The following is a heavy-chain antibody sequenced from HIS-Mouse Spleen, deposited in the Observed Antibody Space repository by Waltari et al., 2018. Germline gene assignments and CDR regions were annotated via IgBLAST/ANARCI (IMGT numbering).Heavy chain of an antibody. CDR3: AREPHLQLELAFDI. V-gene: IGHV4-38-2*02. D-gene: IGHD1-1*01. Sequence: QVQLQESSPGLVKPSETLSLTCTVSGYSISSGYSWGWIRQPPGKGLEWIGSIYHSGSTYYNPSLKSRVTISVDTSKNQFSLKLSSVTAADTAVYYCAREPHLQLELAFDIWGQGTMVTVSS. J-gene: IGHJ3*02. CDR1: GYSISSGYS. CDR2: IYHSGST.